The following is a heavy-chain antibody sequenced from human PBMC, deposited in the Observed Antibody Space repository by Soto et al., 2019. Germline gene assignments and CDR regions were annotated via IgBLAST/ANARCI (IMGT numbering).Heavy chain of an antibody. V-gene: IGHV5-51*01. CDR1: GYTFTSHG. Sequence: GESLKISCMGSGYTFTSHGIGWVRQMPGKGLEWMGSIYPGDSDTRYSPSFQGQVTISADKSIRTAYLQWNSLKASDTAMYYCVRGCLVGNNSHTNAWFDPWGPGTLVTVSS. CDR2: IYPGDSDT. CDR3: VRGCLVGNNSHTNAWFDP. D-gene: IGHD2-8*02. J-gene: IGHJ5*02.